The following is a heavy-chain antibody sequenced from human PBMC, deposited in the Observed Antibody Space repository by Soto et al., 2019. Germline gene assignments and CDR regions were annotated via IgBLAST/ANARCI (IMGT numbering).Heavy chain of an antibody. CDR3: ARDLNIVVVTARYNWFDP. J-gene: IGHJ5*02. V-gene: IGHV4-30-4*01. CDR2: VYYSGST. Sequence: PSETLSLTCTVSGGSISSGDYYWSWIRQPPGKGLEWIGYVYYSGSTYYNPSLKSRVTISVDTSKNQFSLKLSSVTAADTAVYYCARDLNIVVVTARYNWFDPWGQGTLVTVSS. D-gene: IGHD2-21*02. CDR1: GGSISSGDYY.